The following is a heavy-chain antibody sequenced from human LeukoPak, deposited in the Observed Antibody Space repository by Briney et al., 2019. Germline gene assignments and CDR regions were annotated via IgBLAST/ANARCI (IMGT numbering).Heavy chain of an antibody. J-gene: IGHJ4*02. V-gene: IGHV3-23*01. CDR2: ISDSGGDS. D-gene: IGHD3-16*01. Sequence: PGGSLRLSCTASGFTFSRSAMTWVRQAPGKGLEWVSAISDSGGDSIYTDSVKDRFTISRDNSKNTLYLQMNGLRAEGTALYYCGKGGSDAPLDYWGQGTLVTVSS. CDR1: GFTFSRSA. CDR3: GKGGSDAPLDY.